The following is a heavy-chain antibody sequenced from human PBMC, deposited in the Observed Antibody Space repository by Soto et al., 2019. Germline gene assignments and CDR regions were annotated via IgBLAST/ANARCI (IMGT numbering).Heavy chain of an antibody. Sequence: ASVKVSCRASGYTFTSYGISWVRQAPGQGLEWMGWISAYNGNTNYAQKLQGRVTMTTDTSTGTAYMELRSLRSDDTAVYYCARARSMIVVVDYWGQGTLVTVSS. CDR1: GYTFTSYG. CDR3: ARARSMIVVVDY. V-gene: IGHV1-18*01. CDR2: ISAYNGNT. J-gene: IGHJ4*02. D-gene: IGHD3-22*01.